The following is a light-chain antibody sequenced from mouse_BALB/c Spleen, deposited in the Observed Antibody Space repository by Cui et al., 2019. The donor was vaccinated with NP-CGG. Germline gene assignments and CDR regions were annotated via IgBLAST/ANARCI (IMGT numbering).Light chain of an antibody. CDR2: GTN. CDR3: ALWYSNHWV. Sequence: QAVVTQEPAPTTAPGETVTLTCRTSNGAVTTSNYANWVQEKSDHLFTGLIGGTNNRAPGVPARFSGSLIGDKAVLTITGAQTEDEAIYFCALWYSNHWVFGGGTKLTVL. CDR1: NGAVTTSNY. J-gene: IGLJ1*01. V-gene: IGLV1*01.